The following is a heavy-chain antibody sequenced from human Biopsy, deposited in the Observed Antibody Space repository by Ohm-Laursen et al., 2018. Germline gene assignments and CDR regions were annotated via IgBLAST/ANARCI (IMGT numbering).Heavy chain of an antibody. J-gene: IGHJ4*02. D-gene: IGHD2-15*01. CDR1: GKTFSDYY. Sequence: GTLSLTCVVYGKTFSDYYWSWIRQLPGKGLEWIGQINQSGRTNYNPSLKSRVNISADKSNNQFSLKLTSVTSADTAVYFCGNEVHGRDYWGLGALVTVSS. CDR3: GNEVHGRDY. CDR2: INQSGRT. V-gene: IGHV4-34*08.